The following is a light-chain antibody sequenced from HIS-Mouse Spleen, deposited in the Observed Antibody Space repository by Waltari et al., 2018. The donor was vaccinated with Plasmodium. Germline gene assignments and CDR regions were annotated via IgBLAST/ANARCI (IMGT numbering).Light chain of an antibody. V-gene: IGLV4-69*01. CDR3: QTWGTGMGV. J-gene: IGLJ2*01. CDR1: SGHSSYA. Sequence: QLVLTQSPSASASLGASVKLTCTLSSGHSSYALAWHQQQPEKGPRSLMKLNSDGSHSKGDGIPDRFSGSSSGAERYLTISSLQSEDEADYYCQTWGTGMGVFGGGTKLTVL. CDR2: LNSDGSH.